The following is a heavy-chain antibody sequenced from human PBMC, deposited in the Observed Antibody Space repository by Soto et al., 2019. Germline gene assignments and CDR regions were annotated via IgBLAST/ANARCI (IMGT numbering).Heavy chain of an antibody. D-gene: IGHD3-9*01. CDR3: ARHKTYYDILTGYYNPEYYYGMDV. CDR2: IDPSDSYT. CDR1: GYSFTSYW. J-gene: IGHJ6*02. Sequence: GESLKISCKGSGYSFTSYWISWVRQMPGKGLEWMGRIDPSDSYTNYSPSFQGHVTISADKSISTAYLQWSSLKASDTAIYYCARHKTYYDILTGYYNPEYYYGMDVWGQGTTVTVSS. V-gene: IGHV5-10-1*01.